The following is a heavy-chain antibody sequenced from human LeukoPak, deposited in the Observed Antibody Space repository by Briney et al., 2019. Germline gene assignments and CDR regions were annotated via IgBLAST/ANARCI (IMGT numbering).Heavy chain of an antibody. CDR2: ISSSSSYI. J-gene: IGHJ4*02. CDR1: GFTFSSYS. D-gene: IGHD3-22*01. V-gene: IGHV3-21*01. CDR3: ARETNYYDSSGSLVFFDY. Sequence: IPGGSLRLSCAASGFTFSSYSMNWVRQAPGKGLEWVSSISSSSSYIYYADSVKGRFTISRDNAKNSLYLQMNSLRAEDTAVYYCARETNYYDSSGSLVFFDYWGQGTLVTVSS.